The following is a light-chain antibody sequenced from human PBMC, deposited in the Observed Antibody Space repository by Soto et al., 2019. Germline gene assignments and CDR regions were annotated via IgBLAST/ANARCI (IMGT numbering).Light chain of an antibody. CDR3: SSYTSSNTWV. CDR1: SSDVGGYNY. CDR2: EVS. Sequence: QSVLTQPASVSGSPGQSITISCTGTSSDVGGYNYVSWYQQHPGKAPKVMIYEVSNRPSGVSNRFSASKSGNTASLTISGLQAEDEADYYCSSYTSSNTWVFGGGTNLTVL. J-gene: IGLJ3*02. V-gene: IGLV2-14*03.